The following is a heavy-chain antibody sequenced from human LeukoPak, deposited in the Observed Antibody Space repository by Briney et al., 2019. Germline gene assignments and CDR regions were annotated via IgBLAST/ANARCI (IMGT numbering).Heavy chain of an antibody. CDR1: GGSFSGHY. Sequence: PSETLSLTCTVYGGSFSGHYWSWIRQPPGKGLEWIGDINHSGSTNYNPSLKSRVTISVDTSKNQFSLKLSSVTAADTAVYYCARGHMRGFGRGGVDYWGQGTLVTVSS. D-gene: IGHD3-10*01. V-gene: IGHV4-34*01. CDR2: INHSGST. J-gene: IGHJ4*02. CDR3: ARGHMRGFGRGGVDY.